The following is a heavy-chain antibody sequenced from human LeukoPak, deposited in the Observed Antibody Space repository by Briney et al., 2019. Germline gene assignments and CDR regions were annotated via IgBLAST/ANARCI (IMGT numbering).Heavy chain of an antibody. Sequence: ASVKVSCKASGYTFTSYAMNRVRQAPGQGLEWMGWINTNTGKPTNAQGFTGRFVFSLDTSVSTAYLQISSLKAEDTAVYYCARDRGHGDYSFDYWGQGTLVTVSS. V-gene: IGHV7-4-1*02. CDR3: ARDRGHGDYSFDY. D-gene: IGHD4-17*01. CDR2: INTNTGKP. CDR1: GYTFTSYA. J-gene: IGHJ4*02.